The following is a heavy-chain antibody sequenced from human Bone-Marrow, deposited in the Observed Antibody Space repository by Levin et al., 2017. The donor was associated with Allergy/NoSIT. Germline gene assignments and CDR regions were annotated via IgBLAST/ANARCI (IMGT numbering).Heavy chain of an antibody. CDR2: IKPNTDDA. V-gene: IGHV1-2*02. CDR1: GYTFTGYK. D-gene: IGHD2-21*01. J-gene: IGHJ4*02. Sequence: ASVKVSCKASGYTFTGYKIHWVRQAPEQGLEWLGWIKPNTDDANYGQKFQGRVTMTRDTSISTAYMELSRLRSDDQAAYYCAREAYLNKYDTSEALDYWGQGTLVTVSS. CDR3: AREAYLNKYDTSEALDY.